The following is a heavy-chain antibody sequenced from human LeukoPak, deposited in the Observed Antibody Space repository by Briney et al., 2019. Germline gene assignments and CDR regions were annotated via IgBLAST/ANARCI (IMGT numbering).Heavy chain of an antibody. CDR1: GGSFSGYY. V-gene: IGHV4-34*01. CDR3: ARGRGIAARHRLAEYFQH. Sequence: PSETLSLTCAIYGGSFSGYYWSWIRQPPGKGLEWVWEINRSGSTNYNPSLKSRGTISVDTSKNQFSLKLSSVTAADTAVYYCARGRGIAARHRLAEYFQHWGQGTLVTVSS. D-gene: IGHD6-6*01. CDR2: INRSGST. J-gene: IGHJ1*01.